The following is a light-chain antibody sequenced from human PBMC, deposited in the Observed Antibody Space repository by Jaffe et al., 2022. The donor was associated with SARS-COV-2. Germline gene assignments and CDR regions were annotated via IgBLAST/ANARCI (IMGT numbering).Light chain of an antibody. CDR3: SSYTSSRSLV. Sequence: QSALTQPASVSESPGQSITISCSGTSSDVGGYNHVSWYQQHPGKAPKLIIYDVTNRPSGVSNRFSGSKSDNTASLTISGLQAEDEADYYCSSYTSSRSLVFGGGTKLTVL. CDR2: DVT. V-gene: IGLV2-14*03. J-gene: IGLJ3*02. CDR1: SSDVGGYNH.